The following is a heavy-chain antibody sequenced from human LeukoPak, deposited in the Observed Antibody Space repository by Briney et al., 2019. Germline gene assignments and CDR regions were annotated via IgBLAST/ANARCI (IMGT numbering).Heavy chain of an antibody. CDR3: ARHYSSGWYRGYYYYYGMDV. V-gene: IGHV4-39*01. CDR2: IYYRGST. CDR1: GGSISSSSYY. Sequence: SETLSLTCTVSGGSISSSSYYWGWIRQPPGKGLEWIGSIYYRGSTYYNPSLKSRVTISVDTSKNQFSLKLSSVTAADTAVYYCARHYSSGWYRGYYYYYGMDVWGQGTTVTVSS. J-gene: IGHJ6*02. D-gene: IGHD6-19*01.